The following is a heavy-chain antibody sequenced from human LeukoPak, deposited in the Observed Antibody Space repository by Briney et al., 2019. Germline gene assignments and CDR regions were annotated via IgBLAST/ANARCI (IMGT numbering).Heavy chain of an antibody. J-gene: IGHJ6*03. V-gene: IGHV4-30-2*06. Sequence: SETLSLTCSVSGGSTGGGDYSISSGGYYWTWVRQSPGKGLEWIGHIHQRGSTYSNPSLKSRVTISVDRPKNQVSLKLIAMTAADTAVYYCARIKFQFYYMDVWGKGTKVTVSS. CDR3: ARIKFQFYYMDV. CDR1: GGSTGGGDYSISSGGYY. CDR2: IHQRGST.